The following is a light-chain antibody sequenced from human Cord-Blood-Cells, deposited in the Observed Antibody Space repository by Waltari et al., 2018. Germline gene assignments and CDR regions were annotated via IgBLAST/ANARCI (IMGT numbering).Light chain of an antibody. CDR2: GNS. V-gene: IGLV1-40*01. J-gene: IGLJ3*02. CDR1: SSNIGAGYD. CDR3: QSYDSSLSGSV. Sequence: QSVLTQPPSVSGAPGQRVTIPCTGSSSNIGAGYDVHWYQQLPGTAPKLLIYGNSNRPSGVPDRFSGSKSGTSASLAITGLQAEDEADYYCQSYDSSLSGSVFGGGNKLTVL.